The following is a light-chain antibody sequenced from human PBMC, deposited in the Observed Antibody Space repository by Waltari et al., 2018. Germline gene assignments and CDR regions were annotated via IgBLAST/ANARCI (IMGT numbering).Light chain of an antibody. Sequence: AIQMTQSPSSLAASVVARVTITCRASQGIRSDLVWYQQKPGKAPYLLIYGASSLQSGVPARFGGYGSGRDFILTISSLQPEDFATYYCLQHYSYPNTFGQGTRVEI. CDR2: GAS. CDR1: QGIRSD. J-gene: IGKJ2*01. V-gene: IGKV1-6*01. CDR3: LQHYSYPNT.